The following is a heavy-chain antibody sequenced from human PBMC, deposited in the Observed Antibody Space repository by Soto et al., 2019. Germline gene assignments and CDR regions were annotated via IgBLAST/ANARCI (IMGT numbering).Heavy chain of an antibody. V-gene: IGHV4-59*08. J-gene: IGHJ4*02. CDR2: IYYSGST. CDR3: ARQVGGWAHWYFDY. D-gene: IGHD6-19*01. CDR1: GGSLSSYY. Sequence: SETLSLTCTVSGGSLSSYYWSWIRQPPGKGLEWIEYIYYSGSTNYNPSLKSRVTISVDMSKNQFSLKLSAVTDADTAVYLCARQVGGWAHWYFDYWGQGTLVTVSS.